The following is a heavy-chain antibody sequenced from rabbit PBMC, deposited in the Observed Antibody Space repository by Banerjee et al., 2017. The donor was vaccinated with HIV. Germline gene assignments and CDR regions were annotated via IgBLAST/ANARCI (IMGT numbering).Heavy chain of an antibody. V-gene: IGHV1S43*01. CDR3: ARDLAGVIGWNFGL. D-gene: IGHD4-1*01. J-gene: IGHJ3*01. CDR2: INTISGDT. CDR1: GFDFSRIYY. Sequence: QEHLVESGGGLVQPEGSLTLTCKASGFDFSRIYYMCWVRQAPGKGLEWIACINTISGDTVYATWAKGRFTISSDNAQNTVDLQMNSLTAADTATYFCARDLAGVIGWNFGLWGQGTLVTVS.